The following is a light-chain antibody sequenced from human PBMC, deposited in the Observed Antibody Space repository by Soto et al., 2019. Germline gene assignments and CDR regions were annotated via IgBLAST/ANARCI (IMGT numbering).Light chain of an antibody. CDR3: QQTDSTPQT. V-gene: IGKV1-39*01. CDR2: AAS. Sequence: DIQMTQSPSSLSASVGDRVTISCRASQSIRNYVSWYQQKPGTAPKLLIRAASTLQSGVPSRISGSGSGTDFTLTISSLQSEDFATYFCQQTDSTPQTFGQGTNVEI. CDR1: QSIRNY. J-gene: IGKJ1*01.